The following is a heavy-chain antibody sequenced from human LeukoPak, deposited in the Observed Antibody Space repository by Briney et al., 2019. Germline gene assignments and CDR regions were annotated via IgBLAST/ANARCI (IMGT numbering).Heavy chain of an antibody. Sequence: GEPLRLSCAASEFTFSSYTMNWVRQAPGKGLEWVSYISSSSSTIYYADSVKGRFTISRDNAKNSLYLQMNSLRDEDTAVYYCARGPYGDYIDAFDIWGQGTMVTVSS. D-gene: IGHD4-17*01. CDR1: EFTFSSYT. J-gene: IGHJ3*02. CDR3: ARGPYGDYIDAFDI. CDR2: ISSSSSTI. V-gene: IGHV3-48*02.